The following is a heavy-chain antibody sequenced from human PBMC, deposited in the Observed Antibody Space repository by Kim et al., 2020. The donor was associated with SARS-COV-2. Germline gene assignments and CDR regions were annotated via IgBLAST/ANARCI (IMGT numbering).Heavy chain of an antibody. CDR1: GDSVSSNSAA. V-gene: IGHV6-1*01. Sequence: SQTLSLTCAISGDSVSSNSAAWNWIRQSPSRGLEWLGRTYYRSKWYNDYAVSVKSRITINPDTSKNQFSLQLNSVTPEDTAVYYCARDFYSGVVVPAATRYYYYGMDVWGQGTTVTVSS. J-gene: IGHJ6*02. CDR2: TYYRSKWYN. CDR3: ARDFYSGVVVPAATRYYYYGMDV. D-gene: IGHD2-2*01.